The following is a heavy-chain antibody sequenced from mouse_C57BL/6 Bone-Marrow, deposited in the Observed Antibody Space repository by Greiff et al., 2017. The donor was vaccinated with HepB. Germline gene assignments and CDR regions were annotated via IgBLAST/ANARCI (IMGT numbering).Heavy chain of an antibody. CDR3: TPNWGAY. D-gene: IGHD4-1*02. Sequence: VQLQQSGAEPVRPGASVKLSRPASGFNIKDDYLHWGKQRPEQGPEWVGWIDPENGDTEYASKFQGKATITADTSSNTAYLQLSSLTSEDTAVYYCTPNWGAYGGQGTLVTVSA. V-gene: IGHV14-4*01. CDR1: GFNIKDDY. J-gene: IGHJ3*01. CDR2: IDPENGDT.